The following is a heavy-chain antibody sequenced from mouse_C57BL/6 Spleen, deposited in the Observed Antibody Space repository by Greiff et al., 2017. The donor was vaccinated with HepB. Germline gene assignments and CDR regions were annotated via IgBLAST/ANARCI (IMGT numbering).Heavy chain of an antibody. CDR2: ISNGGGST. V-gene: IGHV5-12*01. Sequence: EVNVVESGGGLVQPGGSLKLSCAASGFTFSDYYMYWVRQTPEKRLEWVAYISNGGGSTYYPDTVKGRFTISRDNAKKTLYLQMSRLKSEDTAMYYCARHEGYYAMDYWGQGTSVTVSS. CDR3: ARHEGYYAMDY. J-gene: IGHJ4*01. CDR1: GFTFSDYY.